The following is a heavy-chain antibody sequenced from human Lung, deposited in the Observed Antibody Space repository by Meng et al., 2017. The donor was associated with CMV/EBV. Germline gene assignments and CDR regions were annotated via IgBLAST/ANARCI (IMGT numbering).Heavy chain of an antibody. CDR1: GFTVSSNY. D-gene: IGHD3-16*01. CDR3: ARAGAFPQYFDY. J-gene: IGHJ4*02. Sequence: ESXKISCAVSGFTVSSNYMNWVRQAPGKGLEWVSIIYGGTGTYYADSVQGRFSISRDNSKNTVYLQMDSLSPEDTAVYYCARAGAFPQYFDYWGQGALVTVSS. CDR2: IYGGTGT. V-gene: IGHV3-53*01.